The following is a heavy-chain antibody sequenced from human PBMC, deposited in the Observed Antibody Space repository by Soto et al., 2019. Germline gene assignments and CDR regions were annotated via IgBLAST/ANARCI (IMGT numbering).Heavy chain of an antibody. V-gene: IGHV4-34*01. CDR3: ARSLRPARHYYYYGMDV. J-gene: IGHJ6*02. CDR2: INHSGST. Sequence: SETLSLTCAVYGGSFSGYYWSWIRQPPGKGLEWIGEINHSGSTNYNPSLKSRVTISVDTSKNQFSLKLSSVTAADTAVYYCARSLRPARHYYYYGMDVWGQGTTVTVSS. CDR1: GGSFSGYY. D-gene: IGHD6-6*01.